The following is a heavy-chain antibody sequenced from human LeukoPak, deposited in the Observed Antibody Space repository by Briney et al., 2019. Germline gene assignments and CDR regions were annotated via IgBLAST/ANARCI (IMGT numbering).Heavy chain of an antibody. V-gene: IGHV5-51*01. CDR2: IYPGDSDT. Sequence: GGSLQISCQGSGYIFTSYWIGWVRQLPGKGLEWMGIIYPGDSDTRYSPPFQGQVTISADKSISTAYLQWSSLKASDTAMYYCARSALLGLYYFDYWGQGTLVTVSS. CDR3: ARSALLGLYYFDY. J-gene: IGHJ4*02. CDR1: GYIFTSYW.